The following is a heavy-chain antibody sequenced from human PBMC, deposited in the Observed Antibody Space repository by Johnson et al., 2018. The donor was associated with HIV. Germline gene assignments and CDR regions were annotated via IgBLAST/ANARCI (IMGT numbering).Heavy chain of an antibody. D-gene: IGHD5-18*01. CDR3: AKDLRGYSYGLGAFDI. CDR1: GFTFSNYG. J-gene: IGHJ3*02. CDR2: IRYDGSHK. Sequence: QVQLVESGGGVVQPGGSLRLSCAASGFTFSNYGMHWVRQAPGKGLEWVAFIRYDGSHKYYVDSVKGRFTISRDNSKNTLYLQMNSLRAEDTAVYYCAKDLRGYSYGLGAFDIWGLGTMVTVSS. V-gene: IGHV3-30*02.